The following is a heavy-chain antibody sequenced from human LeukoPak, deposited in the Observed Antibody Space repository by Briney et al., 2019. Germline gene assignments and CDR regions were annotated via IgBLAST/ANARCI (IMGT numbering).Heavy chain of an antibody. J-gene: IGHJ4*02. V-gene: IGHV4-4*02. CDR1: GFTFSSYSM. CDR3: ARGPSVAAHLDY. D-gene: IGHD5-12*01. Sequence: GSLRLSCAASGFTFSSYSMNWVRQPPGKGLEWIGEIYHHGATNYNPSLKSRVTLSVDKSKNQFSLELSSVTAADTAVYYCARGPSVAAHLDYWGQGTLVTVSS. CDR2: IYHHGAT.